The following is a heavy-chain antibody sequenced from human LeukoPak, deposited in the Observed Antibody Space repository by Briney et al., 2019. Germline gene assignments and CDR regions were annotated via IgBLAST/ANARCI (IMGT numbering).Heavy chain of an antibody. CDR1: GFTFSSYA. CDR3: AKDRSVGLELWPYSLDY. Sequence: GGSLRLSCAASGFTFSSYAMSWVRQAPGKGLEWVSAISGSGGSTYYADSVKGRFTISRDNSKNTLYLQMNSLRAEDTAVYYCAKDRSVGLELWPYSLDYWGQGTLVTVSS. V-gene: IGHV3-23*01. CDR2: ISGSGGST. J-gene: IGHJ4*02. D-gene: IGHD5-18*01.